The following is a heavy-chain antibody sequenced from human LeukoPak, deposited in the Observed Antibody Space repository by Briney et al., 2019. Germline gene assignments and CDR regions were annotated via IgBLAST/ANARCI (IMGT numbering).Heavy chain of an antibody. CDR2: IYYSGST. CDR1: GGSISSSSYY. V-gene: IGHV4-39*07. Sequence: SETLSLTCTVSGGSISSSSYYWGWIRQPPGKGLEWIGSIYYSGSTYYNPSLKSRVTISVDTSKNQFSLKLSSVTAADTAVYYCARASSIIWFGEPTNFDYWGQGTLVTVSS. D-gene: IGHD3-10*01. CDR3: ARASSIIWFGEPTNFDY. J-gene: IGHJ4*02.